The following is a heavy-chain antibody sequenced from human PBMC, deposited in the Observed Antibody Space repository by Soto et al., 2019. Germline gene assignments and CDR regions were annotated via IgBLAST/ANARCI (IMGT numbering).Heavy chain of an antibody. CDR1: WGSCIGYC. CDR2: INHSGST. J-gene: IGHJ6*02. CDR3: ARATLYSYYYYGIDV. Sequence: LQMLSLSYAVEWGSCIGYCGSWIRQPPGKGLEWIGEINHSGSTNYNPSLKSRVTISVDTSKNQFSLKLSSVTAADTAVYYGARATLYSYYYYGIDVWGEGTTVTLSS. V-gene: IGHV4-34*01.